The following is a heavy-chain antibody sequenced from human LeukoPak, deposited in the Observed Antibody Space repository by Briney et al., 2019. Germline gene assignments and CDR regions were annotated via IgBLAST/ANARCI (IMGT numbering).Heavy chain of an antibody. D-gene: IGHD3-10*01. CDR2: ISSSSSYT. CDR1: GFAFSDSY. J-gene: IGHJ5*02. V-gene: IGHV3-11*06. Sequence: GGSLRLSCAASGFAFSDSYMSWIRQAPGKGLEWVSYISSSSSYTNYADSVKGRFTISRDNAKNSLYLQMNSLRAEDTAVYYCARVTYGSGSYWFDPWGQGTLVTVSS. CDR3: ARVTYGSGSYWFDP.